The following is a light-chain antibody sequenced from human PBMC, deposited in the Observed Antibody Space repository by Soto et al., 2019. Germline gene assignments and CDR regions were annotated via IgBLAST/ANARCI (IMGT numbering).Light chain of an antibody. CDR3: QQYNSYPWT. CDR1: QSISSW. CDR2: DAS. V-gene: IGKV1-5*01. J-gene: IGKJ1*01. Sequence: DVQITQSPSTLSASVGDGVTXXCRASQSISSWLAWYQQKPGKAPKLXIYDASSLESGVPSRFSGSGSGTEFTLTITSLQPDDFATYYCQQYNSYPWTFGQGTKVDIK.